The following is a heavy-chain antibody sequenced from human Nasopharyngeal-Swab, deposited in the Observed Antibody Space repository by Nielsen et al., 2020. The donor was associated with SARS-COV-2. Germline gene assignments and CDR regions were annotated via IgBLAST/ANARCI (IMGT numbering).Heavy chain of an antibody. CDR3: ARGGNYYDSSGYVYYYYGMDV. CDR1: GFIFSSYA. Sequence: EGSLRLSCAASGFIFSSYAMHWVRQAPGKGLEWVAVISYDESNKYYADSVKGRFTISRDNSKNTLYLQMNSLRAEDTAVYYCARGGNYYDSSGYVYYYYGMDVWGQGTTVTVSS. D-gene: IGHD3-22*01. CDR2: ISYDESNK. J-gene: IGHJ6*02. V-gene: IGHV3-30-3*01.